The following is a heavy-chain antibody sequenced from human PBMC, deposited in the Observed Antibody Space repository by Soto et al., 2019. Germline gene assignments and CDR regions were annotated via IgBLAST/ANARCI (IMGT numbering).Heavy chain of an antibody. Sequence: EVVLLESGGGLVQPGGSLRLSGEVSGVAFIFYSMSCVRQAPGKGLEWVASISGNGGTTYYASSGKGRFPFSRDNSKNHLYLQMNNLRGEATAVYYCAQDRGGFTNGWEFFDSWGQVTLVTVAS. J-gene: IGHJ4*02. D-gene: IGHD2-8*01. CDR3: AQDRGGFTNGWEFFDS. CDR1: GVAFIFYS. V-gene: IGHV3-23*01. CDR2: ISGNGGTT.